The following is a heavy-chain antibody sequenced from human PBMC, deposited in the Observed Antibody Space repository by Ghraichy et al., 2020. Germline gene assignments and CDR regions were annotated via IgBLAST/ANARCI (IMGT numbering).Heavy chain of an antibody. J-gene: IGHJ4*02. CDR2: IYYSGST. V-gene: IGHV4-39*01. D-gene: IGHD5-24*01. CDR3: ARQPRLRDGYNPHFDY. CDR1: GGSISSSSYY. Sequence: SETLSLTCTVSGGSISSSSYYWGWIRQPPGKGLEWIGSIYYSGSTYYNPSLKSRVTISVDTSKNQFSLKLSSVTAADTAVYYCARQPRLRDGYNPHFDYWGQGTLVTVSS.